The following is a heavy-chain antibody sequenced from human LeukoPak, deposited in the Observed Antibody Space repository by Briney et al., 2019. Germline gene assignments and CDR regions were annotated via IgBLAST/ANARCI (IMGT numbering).Heavy chain of an antibody. J-gene: IGHJ3*02. CDR2: IYYSGST. Sequence: PSETLSLTCTVSGGSISSYYWSWIRQPPEKGLEWIGYIYYSGSTNYNPSLKSRVTISVDTSKNQFSPKLSSVTAADTAVYYCARTDSSGYRDAFDIWGQGTMVTVSS. D-gene: IGHD3-22*01. CDR3: ARTDSSGYRDAFDI. CDR1: GGSISSYY. V-gene: IGHV4-59*08.